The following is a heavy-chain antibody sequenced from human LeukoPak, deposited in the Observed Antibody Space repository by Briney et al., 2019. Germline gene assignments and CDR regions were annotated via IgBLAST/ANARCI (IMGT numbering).Heavy chain of an antibody. Sequence: GGSLRLSCSASGFTFSSYGMHWVRQAPGKGLEYVSAISSNGGSTYYADSVKGRFTISRDNSKNTLYLQMSSLRAEDTAVYYCAKDRRYSSNWYYFDYWGQGTLVIVSS. CDR2: ISSNGGST. V-gene: IGHV3-64D*09. J-gene: IGHJ4*02. CDR1: GFTFSSYG. CDR3: AKDRRYSSNWYYFDY. D-gene: IGHD6-13*01.